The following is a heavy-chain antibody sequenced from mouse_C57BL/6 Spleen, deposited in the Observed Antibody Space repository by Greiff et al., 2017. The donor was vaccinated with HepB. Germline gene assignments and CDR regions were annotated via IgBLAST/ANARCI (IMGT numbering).Heavy chain of an antibody. D-gene: IGHD1-1*01. CDR1: GYTFTSYW. CDR3: ARCGYYGSGDWYFDV. CDR2: IYPGSGST. V-gene: IGHV1-55*01. J-gene: IGHJ1*03. Sequence: VQLQQPGAELVKPGASVKMSCKASGYTFTSYWITWVKQRPGQGLEWIGDIYPGSGSTNYNEKFKSKATLTVDTSSSTAYMQLSSLTSEDSAVYYCARCGYYGSGDWYFDVWGTGTTVTVSS.